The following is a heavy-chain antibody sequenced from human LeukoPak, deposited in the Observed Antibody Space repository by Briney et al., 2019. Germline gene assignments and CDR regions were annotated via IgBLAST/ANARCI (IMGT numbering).Heavy chain of an antibody. Sequence: ASVKVSCKASGYTFTGYYMHWVRQAPGQGLEWMGWINPNSGGTNYAQKSQGRVTMTRDTSISTAYMELSRLRSDDTAVYYCARGAELITMIVVVWGQGTLVTVSS. V-gene: IGHV1-2*02. CDR1: GYTFTGYY. D-gene: IGHD3-22*01. J-gene: IGHJ4*02. CDR2: INPNSGGT. CDR3: ARGAELITMIVVV.